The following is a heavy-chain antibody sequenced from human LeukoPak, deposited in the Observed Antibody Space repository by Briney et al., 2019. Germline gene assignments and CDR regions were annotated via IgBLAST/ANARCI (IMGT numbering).Heavy chain of an antibody. CDR3: ARVSMVRGAAPYNWFDP. J-gene: IGHJ5*02. CDR1: GYTFSSYD. V-gene: IGHV1-8*01. D-gene: IGHD3-10*01. CDR2: MNPNSGNT. Sequence: ASVNVSCKASGYTFSSYDINWVRQATGQGLEWMGWMNPNSGNTGYAQKFQGRVTMTRNTSISTAYMELSSLRSEDTAVYYCARVSMVRGAAPYNWFDPWGQGTLVTVSS.